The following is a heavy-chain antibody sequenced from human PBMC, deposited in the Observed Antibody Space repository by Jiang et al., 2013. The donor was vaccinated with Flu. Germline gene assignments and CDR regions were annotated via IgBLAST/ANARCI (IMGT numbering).Heavy chain of an antibody. J-gene: IGHJ4*02. CDR2: IKSKTDGGTT. D-gene: IGHD4-17*01. Sequence: EWVGRIKSKTDGGTTDYAAPVKGRFTISRDDSKNALYLQMNSLKTEDTAVYYCTTDTNDYGDYTFDYWGQGTLVTVSS. V-gene: IGHV3-15*01. CDR3: TTDTNDYGDYTFDY.